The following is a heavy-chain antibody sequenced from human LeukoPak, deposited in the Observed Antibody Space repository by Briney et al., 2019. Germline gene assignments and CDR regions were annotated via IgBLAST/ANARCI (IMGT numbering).Heavy chain of an antibody. CDR2: IYHSGST. CDR3: ARAGREYYDFWSGYFFDY. CDR1: GGSISSGDYY. V-gene: IGHV4-30-2*01. Sequence: PSETLSLTCTVSGGSISSGDYYWSWIRQPPGKGLEWIGYIYHSGSTYYNASLKSRVTISVDRSKNQFSLKLRSVTAADTAVYYCARAGREYYDFWSGYFFDYWGQGTLVTVSS. D-gene: IGHD3-3*01. J-gene: IGHJ4*02.